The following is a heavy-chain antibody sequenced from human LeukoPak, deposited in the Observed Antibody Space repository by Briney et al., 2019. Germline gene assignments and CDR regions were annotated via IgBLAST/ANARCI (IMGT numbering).Heavy chain of an antibody. J-gene: IGHJ5*02. CDR1: GFTVSSNY. CDR3: AKPSAMVRGVIGYNWFDP. Sequence: GGSLRLSCAASGFTVSSNYMSWVRQAPGKGLEWVSVIYSGGSTYYADSVKGRFTISRDNSKNTLYLQMNSLRAEDTAVYYCAKPSAMVRGVIGYNWFDPWGQGTLVTVSS. D-gene: IGHD3-10*01. V-gene: IGHV3-53*05. CDR2: IYSGGST.